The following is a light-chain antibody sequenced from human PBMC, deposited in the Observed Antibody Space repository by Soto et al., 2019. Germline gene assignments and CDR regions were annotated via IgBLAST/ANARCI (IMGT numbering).Light chain of an antibody. Sequence: QSVLTQPPSASETPGQRVTISCSGSSSNIGSNYVYWYQQFPGTAPKLLIYRNNQRPSGVPDRFSGSKSGTSVSLAISGLRSEDEAAYYCATWDDSLSGWVFGGGTQLTVL. CDR3: ATWDDSLSGWV. CDR2: RNN. V-gene: IGLV1-47*01. CDR1: SSNIGSNY. J-gene: IGLJ7*01.